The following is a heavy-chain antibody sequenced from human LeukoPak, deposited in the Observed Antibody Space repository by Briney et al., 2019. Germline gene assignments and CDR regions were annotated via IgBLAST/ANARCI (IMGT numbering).Heavy chain of an antibody. D-gene: IGHD6-13*01. CDR3: ATDLKYSSSWYGGNFDY. J-gene: IGHJ4*02. CDR1: GGTFSSYA. CDR2: IIPIFGTA. V-gene: IGHV1-69*05. Sequence: SVKVSCKASGGTFSSYAISWVRQAPGQGLEWMGGIIPIFGTANYAQKFQGRVTITTDESTSTAYMELSSLRSEDTAVYYCATDLKYSSSWYGGNFDYWGQGTLVTVSS.